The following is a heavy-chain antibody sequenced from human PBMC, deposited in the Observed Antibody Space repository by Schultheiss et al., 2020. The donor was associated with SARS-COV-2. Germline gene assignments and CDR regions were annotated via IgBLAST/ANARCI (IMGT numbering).Heavy chain of an antibody. CDR3: ARIGATVVTPGWFDP. J-gene: IGHJ5*02. Sequence: GSLRLSCAVYGGSFSGYYWSWIRQPPGKGLEWIGEINHSGSTNYNPSLKSRVTISVDTSKNQFSLKLSSVTAADTAVYYCARIGATVVTPGWFDPWGQGTLVTVSS. CDR2: INHSGST. D-gene: IGHD4-23*01. CDR1: GGSFSGYY. V-gene: IGHV4-34*01.